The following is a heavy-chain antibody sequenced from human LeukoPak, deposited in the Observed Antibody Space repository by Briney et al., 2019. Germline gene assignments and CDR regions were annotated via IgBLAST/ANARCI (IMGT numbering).Heavy chain of an antibody. CDR3: TRNSGWWSLDY. V-gene: IGHV4-4*02. J-gene: IGHJ4*02. D-gene: IGHD6-19*01. CDR1: GDSISSSNW. CDR2: ISHTGST. Sequence: SETLSLTCAVSGDSISSSNWWNWVRLPPGKGLDWIGEISHTGSTKYSPSLKDRVTISKDNSKNQFSLKLNSVTAADTATYYCTRNSGWWSLDYWGQGALVTVSS.